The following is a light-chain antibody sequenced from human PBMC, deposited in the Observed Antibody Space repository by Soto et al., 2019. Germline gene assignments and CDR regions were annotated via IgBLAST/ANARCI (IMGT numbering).Light chain of an antibody. CDR3: QQYNSYSST. J-gene: IGKJ1*01. CDR1: QSXSSW. Sequence: GGRGTTPCRASQSXSSWLAWYQXKPGKXPTLLIYDASXXESGVPSXTRGSGSGPEFTLTISSLQPDDFATYYCQQYNSYSSTFGQGTKVDIK. CDR2: DAS. V-gene: IGKV1-5*01.